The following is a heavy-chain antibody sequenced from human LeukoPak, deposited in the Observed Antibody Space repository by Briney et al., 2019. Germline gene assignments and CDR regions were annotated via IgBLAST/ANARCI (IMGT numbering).Heavy chain of an antibody. CDR2: INAGNGNT. J-gene: IGHJ3*02. CDR1: GYTFTSYA. Sequence: ASVMVSCKASGYTFTSYAMHWVRQAPGQRLEWMGWINAGNGNTKYSQKFQGRVTITRDTSASTAYMELSSLRSEDTAVYYCARDTPIAAAEGNAFDIWGQGTMVTVSS. CDR3: ARDTPIAAAEGNAFDI. V-gene: IGHV1-3*01. D-gene: IGHD6-13*01.